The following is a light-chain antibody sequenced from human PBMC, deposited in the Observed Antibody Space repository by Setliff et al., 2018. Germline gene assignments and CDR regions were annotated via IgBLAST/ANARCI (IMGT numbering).Light chain of an antibody. CDR3: SSYTSSSALV. V-gene: IGLV2-14*03. Sequence: ALAQPASVSGSPGQSITISCSGTSSDVGSYDFVSWYQQHAGKAPKLIIYDVSNRPSGVSNRFSGSKAGNTASLTISGLQADDEADYYCSSYTSSSALVFGGGTKVTVL. J-gene: IGLJ2*01. CDR1: SSDVGSYDF. CDR2: DVS.